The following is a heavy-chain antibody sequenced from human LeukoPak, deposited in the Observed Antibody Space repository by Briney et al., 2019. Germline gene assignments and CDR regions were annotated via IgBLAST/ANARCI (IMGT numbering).Heavy chain of an antibody. CDR1: GHXISSYY. D-gene: IGHD5-24*01. Sequence: SETLSLTCTVSGHXISSYYCSWIRQPPGKGLEWIGYIYYSGGTDYNPSLKSRVTISVDTSKNQFSLKLRSVTAADTAVYYCARHVTISGPYDASDIWGQGTMVTVSP. V-gene: IGHV4-59*08. CDR3: ARHVTISGPYDASDI. J-gene: IGHJ3*02. CDR2: IYYSGGT.